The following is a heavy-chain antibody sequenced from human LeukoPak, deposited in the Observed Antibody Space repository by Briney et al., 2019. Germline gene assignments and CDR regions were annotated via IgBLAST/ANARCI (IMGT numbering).Heavy chain of an antibody. D-gene: IGHD4-17*01. J-gene: IGHJ3*02. CDR3: GRDPNGDYIGTFDM. CDR1: GSTFSNYW. CDR2: SNSDGSST. V-gene: IGHV3-74*03. Sequence: GGSLRLSCAASGSTFSNYWMHWVRQAPGKGLVWVARSNSDGSSTTYADSVQGRFAISRDNSKNTLYLQMNSLRVEDTAVYFCGRDPNGDYIGTFDMWGRGTMVSVSP.